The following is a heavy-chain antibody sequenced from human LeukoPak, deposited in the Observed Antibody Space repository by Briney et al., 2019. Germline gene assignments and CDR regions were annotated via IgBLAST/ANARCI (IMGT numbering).Heavy chain of an antibody. CDR3: ARLLDDDIRGDPDTFDV. D-gene: IGHD3-22*01. J-gene: IGHJ3*01. CDR1: GGSLSGHY. Sequence: PLETLSLTCTVSGGSLSGHYWSWIRQPPGKRLEWIGYVSYTGRPKYNPSLQSRVTISIDTSKSQFSLKLTSVTSADTAVYSCARLLDDDIRGDPDTFDVWGQGTTVIVSS. CDR2: VSYTGRP. V-gene: IGHV4-59*11.